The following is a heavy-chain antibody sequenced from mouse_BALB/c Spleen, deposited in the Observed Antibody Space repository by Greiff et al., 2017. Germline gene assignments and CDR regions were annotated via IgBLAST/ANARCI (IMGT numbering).Heavy chain of an antibody. CDR1: GFTFSDFY. D-gene: IGHD2-14*01. J-gene: IGHJ4*01. Sequence: EVKLMESGGGLVQPGGSLRLSCATSGFTFSDFYMEWVRQPPGKRLEGIAASRNKANDYTTEYSASVKGRFIVSRDTSQSILYLQMNALRAEDTAIYYCAREYYRYDGDAMDYWGQGTSVTVSS. CDR3: AREYYRYDGDAMDY. CDR2: SRNKANDYTT. V-gene: IGHV7-1*02.